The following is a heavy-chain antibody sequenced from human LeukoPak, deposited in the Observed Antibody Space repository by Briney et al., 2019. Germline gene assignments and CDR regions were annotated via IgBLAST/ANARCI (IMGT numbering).Heavy chain of an antibody. CDR2: ISYSGST. CDR3: ARGSGYPYWYFDL. D-gene: IGHD3-22*01. Sequence: SETLSLTCAVYGGSFSGYYWGWIRQPPGKGLEWIGSISYSGSTSYNPSLKSRVTISVDTSKNQFSLKLSSVTAADTAVYYCARGSGYPYWYFDLWGRGTLVTVSS. J-gene: IGHJ2*01. CDR1: GGSFSGYY. V-gene: IGHV4-34*01.